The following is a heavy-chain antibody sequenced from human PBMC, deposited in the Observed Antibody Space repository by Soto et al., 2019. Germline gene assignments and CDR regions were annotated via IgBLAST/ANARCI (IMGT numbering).Heavy chain of an antibody. CDR1: GGTFSSYA. CDR3: ARAHPSCSGGSCYSYGLDV. V-gene: IGHV1-69*01. D-gene: IGHD2-15*01. CDR2: IIPLFGTA. J-gene: IGHJ6*02. Sequence: QVQLVQSGAEVKKPGSSVKVSYKASGGTFSSYAISWVRQAPGQGLEWMGGIIPLFGTANYQQKFQGRVTITADESTSTAYMELSSLRSVATAVYYCARAHPSCSGGSCYSYGLDVWGQGTTVTVSS.